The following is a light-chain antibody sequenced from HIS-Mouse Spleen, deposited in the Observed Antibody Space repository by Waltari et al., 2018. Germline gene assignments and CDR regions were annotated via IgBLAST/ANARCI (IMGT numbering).Light chain of an antibody. CDR1: SRYVGGYNY. Sequence: QSALTQPASVSGSPGQSIPISCTGTSRYVGGYNYVSWYQQNPGKAPKLMIYEVSNRPSGVSNRFSGSKSGNTASLTISGLQAEDEADYYCSSYTSSSTWVFGGGTKLTVL. J-gene: IGLJ3*02. CDR2: EVS. CDR3: SSYTSSSTWV. V-gene: IGLV2-14*01.